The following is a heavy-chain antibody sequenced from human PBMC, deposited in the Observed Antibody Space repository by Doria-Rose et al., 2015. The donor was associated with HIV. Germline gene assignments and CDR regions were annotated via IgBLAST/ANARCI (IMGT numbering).Heavy chain of an antibody. Sequence: PPGKGLEWIGYIYNSGTTNYNPSLKSRVTISLDMSKKQFSLKLSSVTAADTAVYYCARERDISAAFDFWGPGTLVTVSS. D-gene: IGHD2-2*01. CDR2: IYNSGTT. J-gene: IGHJ4*02. V-gene: IGHV4-59*01. CDR3: ARERDISAAFDF.